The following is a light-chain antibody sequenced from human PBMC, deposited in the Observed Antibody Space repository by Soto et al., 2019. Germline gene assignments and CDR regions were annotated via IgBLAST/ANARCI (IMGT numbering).Light chain of an antibody. Sequence: QSVLTQPPSASGSPGQSVTISCTGTSSDVGGYNYVSWYQQHPGKAPKLMIYEVSKRPSGVPDRFSGSKSGNTASLTVSGLQAEDEADYYCSSYAGSNNYVLGKGTKVTVL. J-gene: IGLJ1*01. V-gene: IGLV2-8*01. CDR2: EVS. CDR1: SSDVGGYNY. CDR3: SSYAGSNNYV.